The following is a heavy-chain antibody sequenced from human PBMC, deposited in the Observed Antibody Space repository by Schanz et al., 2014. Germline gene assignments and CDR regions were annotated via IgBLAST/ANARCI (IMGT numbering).Heavy chain of an antibody. CDR2: ISAYNGNT. D-gene: IGHD6-13*01. CDR1: GYTFTRYY. V-gene: IGHV1-18*04. J-gene: IGHJ1*01. Sequence: QVQLVQSGAEVKKPGASVKVSCRASGYTFTRYYMHWVRQAPGQGLEWMGWISAYNGNTNYAQNLQGRVTMTTDTSTSTGYMELRSLRSDDTAVYYCAGATYSSSWYGGSEYFQHWGQGTLVTVSS. CDR3: AGATYSSSWYGGSEYFQH.